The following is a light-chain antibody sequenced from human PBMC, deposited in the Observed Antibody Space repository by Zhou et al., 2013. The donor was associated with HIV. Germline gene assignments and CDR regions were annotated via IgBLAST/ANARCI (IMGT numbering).Light chain of an antibody. CDR3: QQYANFPVT. CDR2: DAS. J-gene: IGKJ3*01. V-gene: IGKV1-33*01. Sequence: DIQMTQSPSSLSASVGDRVTITCQASQDITKYLNWYQQKAGKAPNLLIYDASNLEAGVPSRFSGSGSGTDFTLTITSLQPEDIATYYCQQYANFPVTFGPGTQVDFK. CDR1: QDITKY.